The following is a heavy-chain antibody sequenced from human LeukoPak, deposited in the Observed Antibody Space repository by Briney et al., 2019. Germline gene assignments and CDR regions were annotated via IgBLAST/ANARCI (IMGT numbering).Heavy chain of an antibody. D-gene: IGHD4-17*01. CDR2: IYYSGST. J-gene: IGHJ4*02. CDR1: GGSISSGDYY. CDR3: ARVDYGDYYFDY. V-gene: IGHV4-30-4*01. Sequence: SETLSLTCTVSGGSISSGDYYWSWIRQPPGKGLEWIGYIYYSGSTYYNPSLKSRVTISVDTSKNQFSLKLSSVTAADTAVYYCARVDYGDYYFDYWGQGTLVTVSS.